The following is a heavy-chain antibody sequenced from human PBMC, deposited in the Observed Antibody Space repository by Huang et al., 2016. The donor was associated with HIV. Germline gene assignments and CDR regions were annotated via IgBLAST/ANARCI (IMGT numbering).Heavy chain of an antibody. V-gene: IGHV4-34*01. J-gene: IGHJ6*03. Sequence: QVQLQQWGAGLLRPSETLSLTCAVYGGSFSGYYGTGIRQAPGKGRECSGEINHSESTNYNPSLKSRVTISVDTSRNQFSLTLTSVTAADTAVYYCARGQGGYYYYYMDVWGKGTTVTVSS. CDR2: INHSEST. CDR1: GGSFSGYY. CDR3: ARGQGGYYYYYMDV.